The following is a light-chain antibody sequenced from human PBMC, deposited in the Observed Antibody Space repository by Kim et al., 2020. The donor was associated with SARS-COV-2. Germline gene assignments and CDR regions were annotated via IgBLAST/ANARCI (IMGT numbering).Light chain of an antibody. CDR3: LLYYNGHRV. CDR2: DTS. J-gene: IGLJ2*01. CDR1: TGAVTSATH. V-gene: IGLV7-46*01. Sequence: PGRTVTLASRSSTGAVTSATHPYCFQQKPGQAPRTLIYDTSNKHAWTPARLSASLLGGKAALTLSGALPEDEAEYYCLLYYNGHRVFGGGTQLTVL.